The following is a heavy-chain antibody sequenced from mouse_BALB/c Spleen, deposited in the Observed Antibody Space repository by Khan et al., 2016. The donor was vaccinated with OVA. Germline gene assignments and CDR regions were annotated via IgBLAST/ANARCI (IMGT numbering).Heavy chain of an antibody. V-gene: IGHV1S136*01. D-gene: IGHD4-1*01. J-gene: IGHJ2*01. Sequence: EVELVESGPELVKPGASVKMSCKPSGYIFTNYVLHWLKQKPGQGLEWIGYINPYNGGTKYNEKFKGKATLASDKSSITAYMELSSLTSEDSAVYYCARGNWQSYYFDYWGQGTTLTLSS. CDR3: ARGNWQSYYFDY. CDR2: INPYNGGT. CDR1: GYIFTNYV.